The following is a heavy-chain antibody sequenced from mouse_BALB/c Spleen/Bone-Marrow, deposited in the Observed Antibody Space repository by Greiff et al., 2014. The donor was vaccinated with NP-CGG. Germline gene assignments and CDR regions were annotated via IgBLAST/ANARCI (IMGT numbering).Heavy chain of an antibody. CDR1: GFTFSSYA. CDR3: AREGLRRRAAMDY. J-gene: IGHJ4*01. V-gene: IGHV5-9-4*01. Sequence: EVQVVESGGGLVKPGGSLKLSCAASGFTFSSYAMSWVRQSPEKRLEWVAEISSGGSYTYYPDTVTGRLTISRDNAKNTLYLEMSSLRSEDTAMYYCAREGLRRRAAMDYWGQGTSVTVSS. D-gene: IGHD2-4*01. CDR2: ISSGGSYT.